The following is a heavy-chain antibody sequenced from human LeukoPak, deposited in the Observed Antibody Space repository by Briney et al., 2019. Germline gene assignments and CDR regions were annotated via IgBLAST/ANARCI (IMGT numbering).Heavy chain of an antibody. J-gene: IGHJ4*02. Sequence: PSETLSLICTVSGGSIRSYYWSWIRQPAGKGLEWIGRIYTSGSTNYNPSLKSRVTISGDTSKNQFSLRLSSVTAADTAVYYCARASYSYDINGWVPFDYWGQGTLVTVSS. V-gene: IGHV4-4*07. CDR1: GGSIRSYY. CDR2: IYTSGST. CDR3: ARASYSYDINGWVPFDY. D-gene: IGHD3-22*01.